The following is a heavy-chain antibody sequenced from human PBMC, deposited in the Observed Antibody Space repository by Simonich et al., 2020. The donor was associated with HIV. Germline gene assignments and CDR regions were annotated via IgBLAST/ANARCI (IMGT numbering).Heavy chain of an antibody. CDR2: INHSGIP. CDR1: GGSFSGYY. CDR3: ARHVAGADIDY. J-gene: IGHJ4*02. V-gene: IGHV4-34*01. Sequence: QVQLQQWGAGLLKPAETLSLTCAVYGGSFSGYYWSWIRQPPGKGLEWIGEINHSGIPNYNPSLKSRIARSRDTSKNQSSLKLSSVTAADTAVYYCARHVAGADIDYWGQGTLVTVSS. D-gene: IGHD2-15*01.